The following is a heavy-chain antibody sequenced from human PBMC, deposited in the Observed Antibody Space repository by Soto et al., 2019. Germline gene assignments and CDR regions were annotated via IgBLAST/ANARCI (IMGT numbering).Heavy chain of an antibody. CDR2: ISYDGSNK. Sequence: QVQLVESGGGVVQPGRSLRLSRAASGFTFSSYAMHWVRQAPGKGLEWVAVISYDGSNKYYADSVKGRFTISRDNSKNKRYLQMNRLRAEDTAVYYCARDYYRFNSGYGFSMDVWGQGTTVTVSS. CDR3: ARDYYRFNSGYGFSMDV. V-gene: IGHV3-30-3*01. CDR1: GFTFSSYA. D-gene: IGHD5-12*01. J-gene: IGHJ6*02.